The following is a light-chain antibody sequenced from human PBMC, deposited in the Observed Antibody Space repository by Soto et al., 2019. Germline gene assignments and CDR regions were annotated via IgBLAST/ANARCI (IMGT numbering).Light chain of an antibody. V-gene: IGLV2-23*02. J-gene: IGLJ1*01. CDR3: CAYGGSSNYV. CDR2: EVS. Sequence: QSALTQPASVSGSPGQSITISCTGTSHDIGNYNLVSWYQQHSGSAPKLILYEVSRRPSGVPTRFTGSKSSNTASLTISWLQSEDEADYYCCAYGGSSNYVFGTGTKLTVL. CDR1: SHDIGNYNL.